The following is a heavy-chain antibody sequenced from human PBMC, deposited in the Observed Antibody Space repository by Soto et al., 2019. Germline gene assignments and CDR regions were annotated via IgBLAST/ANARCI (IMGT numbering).Heavy chain of an antibody. CDR1: GGSISSSSYY. J-gene: IGHJ6*02. CDR3: ARRNIWFGELDTQYYYGMDV. CDR2: IYYSGST. V-gene: IGHV4-39*01. D-gene: IGHD3-10*01. Sequence: SETLSLTCTVSGGSISSSSYYWGWIRQPPGKGLEWIGSIYYSGSTYYNPSLKSRVTISVDTSKNQFSLKLSSVTAADTAVYYCARRNIWFGELDTQYYYGMDVWGQGTTVTVSS.